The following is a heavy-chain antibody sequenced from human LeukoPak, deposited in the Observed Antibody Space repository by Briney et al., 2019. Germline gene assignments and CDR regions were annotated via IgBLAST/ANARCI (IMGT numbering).Heavy chain of an antibody. CDR3: TRGTGDPRRAFDI. CDR1: GGSFSGYY. J-gene: IGHJ3*02. Sequence: SETLSLTCAVYGGSFSGYYWSWIRQPPGKGLEWIGEINHSGSTNYNPSLKSRVTISVGTSKNQFSLKLSSVTAADTAVYYCTRGTGDPRRAFDIWGQGTMVTVSS. V-gene: IGHV4-34*01. CDR2: INHSGST. D-gene: IGHD1-1*01.